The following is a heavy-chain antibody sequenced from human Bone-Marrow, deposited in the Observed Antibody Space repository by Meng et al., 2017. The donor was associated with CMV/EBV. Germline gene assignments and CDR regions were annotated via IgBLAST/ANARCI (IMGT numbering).Heavy chain of an antibody. CDR1: GYTFTGYY. V-gene: IGHV1-2*02. Sequence: ASVKVSCKASGYTFTGYYMHWVRQAPGQGLEWMGWINPNSGGTNYAQKFQGRVTMTRDTSISTAYMELSRLRSDDTAVYYCARGHGLGRFRGNWFDPWGQGTLVTVSS. CDR2: INPNSGGT. D-gene: IGHD3-3*01. J-gene: IGHJ5*02. CDR3: ARGHGLGRFRGNWFDP.